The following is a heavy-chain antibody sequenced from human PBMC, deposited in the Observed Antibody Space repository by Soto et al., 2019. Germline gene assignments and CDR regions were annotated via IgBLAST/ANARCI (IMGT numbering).Heavy chain of an antibody. V-gene: IGHV4-61*01. CDR3: AARETYGGYDGYFDP. D-gene: IGHD3-22*01. CDR1: GGSVSSGSYY. J-gene: IGHJ4*01. CDR2: IYYSGST. Sequence: SETLSLTCTVSGGSVSSGSYYWSWIRQPPGKGLEWIGYIYYSGSTNYNPSLKSRVIISVDRSKNQFSLKVRSVTPADTADYCAARETYGGYDGYFDPWGQGIQVTVSS.